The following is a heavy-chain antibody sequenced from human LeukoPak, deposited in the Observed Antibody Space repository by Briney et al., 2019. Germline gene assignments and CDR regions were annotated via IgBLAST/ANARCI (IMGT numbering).Heavy chain of an antibody. CDR1: GFTFSSYG. J-gene: IGHJ4*02. Sequence: GRSLRLSCAASGFTFSSYGMHWVRQAPGKGLEWVAVIWYDGSNKYYADSVKGRFTISRGNSKNTLYLQMNSLRAEDTAVYYCARATPMNGYDLDYWGQGTLVTVSS. CDR3: ARATPMNGYDLDY. CDR2: IWYDGSNK. D-gene: IGHD5-12*01. V-gene: IGHV3-33*01.